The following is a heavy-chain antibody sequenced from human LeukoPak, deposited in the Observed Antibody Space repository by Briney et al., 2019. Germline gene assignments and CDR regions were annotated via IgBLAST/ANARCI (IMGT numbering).Heavy chain of an antibody. CDR3: AKDLSGGYCSGGSCYGHDY. Sequence: PGGSLRLSCAAAGFTFNTYGMHWLRQAPGKGLEWVALIWYDGSNKYYADSVKGRFTISRDNSKNTLYLQMNSLRAEDTAVYYCAKDLSGGYCSGGSCYGHDYWGQGTLVTVSS. V-gene: IGHV3-33*06. CDR1: GFTFNTYG. J-gene: IGHJ4*02. D-gene: IGHD2-15*01. CDR2: IWYDGSNK.